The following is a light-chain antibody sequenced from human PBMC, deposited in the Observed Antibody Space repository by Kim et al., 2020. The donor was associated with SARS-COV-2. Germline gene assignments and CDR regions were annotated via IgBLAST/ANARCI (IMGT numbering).Light chain of an antibody. V-gene: IGKV1-33*01. Sequence: SASVGDRVTITCQASQDITNYLNWYQQRPGKAPNLLIYDASNLEAGVPSRFRGSGSGTNFTFTISSLQPEDIATYYCHQYDGAPYTFGQGTKLEI. CDR1: QDITNY. J-gene: IGKJ2*01. CDR2: DAS. CDR3: HQYDGAPYT.